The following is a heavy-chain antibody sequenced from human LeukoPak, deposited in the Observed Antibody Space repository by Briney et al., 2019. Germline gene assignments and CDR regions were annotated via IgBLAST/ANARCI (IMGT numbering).Heavy chain of an antibody. V-gene: IGHV3-9*01. CDR1: GFTFDDYA. CDR3: AKDPKAIYGSGSSFDY. CDR2: INWNSGSI. J-gene: IGHJ4*02. Sequence: GGSLRLSCAAPGFTFDDYAMHWVRQAPGKGLEWVSGINWNSGSIGYADSVKGRFTISRDNAKNSLYLQMNSLRAEDTALYYCAKDPKAIYGSGSSFDYWGQGALVTVSS. D-gene: IGHD3-10*01.